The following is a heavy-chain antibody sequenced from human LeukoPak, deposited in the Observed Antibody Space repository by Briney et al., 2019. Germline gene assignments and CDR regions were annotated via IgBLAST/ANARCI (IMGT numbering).Heavy chain of an antibody. D-gene: IGHD2-15*01. CDR1: GGSISSGDYY. Sequence: SETLSLTCTVSGGSISSGDYYWRWIRQPPGTGLEWIGYIYYSGSTYYNPSLKSRVTISVDTSKNQFSLKLSSVTAADTAVYYCARGGAPCSGGSCYYYGMDVWGQGTTVTVSS. CDR3: ARGGAPCSGGSCYYYGMDV. J-gene: IGHJ6*02. CDR2: IYYSGST. V-gene: IGHV4-30-4*01.